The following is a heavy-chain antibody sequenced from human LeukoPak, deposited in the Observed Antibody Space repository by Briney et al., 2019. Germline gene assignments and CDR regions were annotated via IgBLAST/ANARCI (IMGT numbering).Heavy chain of an antibody. CDR2: INTGNGKT. J-gene: IGHJ1*01. D-gene: IGHD3-10*01. V-gene: IGHV1-3*04. CDR3: ARVPLDDASRHYYPH. CDR1: GYTFTNYV. Sequence: GASVNVSCKTSGYTFTNYVMHWVRQAPRQSPEWMGWINTGNGKTKSSQKFQDRVPLTRDTSATTAYMELNSLSSEDTAVYYCARVPLDDASRHYYPHWGKGTLVTVSS.